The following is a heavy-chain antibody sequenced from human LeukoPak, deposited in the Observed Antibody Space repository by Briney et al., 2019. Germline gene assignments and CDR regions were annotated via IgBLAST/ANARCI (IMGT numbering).Heavy chain of an antibody. V-gene: IGHV3-7*01. J-gene: IGHJ4*02. CDR1: GFTFSDYW. CDR2: IKQDGSEK. CDR3: ARDSPFGFY. D-gene: IGHD3-10*01. Sequence: GGSLRLSCAASGFTFSDYWMSWVRQAPGKGLEWVANIKQDGSEKNYVDSVKGRFIISRDNAKNSLYLQMNSLRAEDTAVYYCARDSPFGFYWGQGTLVSVSS.